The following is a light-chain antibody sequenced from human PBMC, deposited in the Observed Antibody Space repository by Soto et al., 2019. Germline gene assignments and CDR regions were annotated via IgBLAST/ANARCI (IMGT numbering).Light chain of an antibody. V-gene: IGLV2-11*01. J-gene: IGLJ1*01. CDR3: CSRAGSYNNF. CDR2: DVS. CDR1: SSDGGGYKY. Sequence: QSALTQPRSVSGSPGQSVTISCTGTSSDGGGYKYVSWYQQHPGTAPKVMIYDVSKPPSGVADRVSGSKSGNTASLTIAGIQADDEGDYYCCSRAGSYNNFFGTGTKLTGL.